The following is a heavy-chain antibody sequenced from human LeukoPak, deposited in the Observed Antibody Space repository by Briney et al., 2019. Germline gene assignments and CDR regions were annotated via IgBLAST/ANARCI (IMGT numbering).Heavy chain of an antibody. Sequence: SETLSLTCTVSGGSISSYYWSWIRQPPGKGLEWIGYIYYSGSTNYNPSLKSRVTISVDTSKNQFSLKLSSVTAADTAVYYCARVRQQQGWFDPWGQGTLVTVSS. J-gene: IGHJ5*02. CDR1: GGSISSYY. CDR2: IYYSGST. D-gene: IGHD6-13*01. V-gene: IGHV4-59*01. CDR3: ARVRQQQGWFDP.